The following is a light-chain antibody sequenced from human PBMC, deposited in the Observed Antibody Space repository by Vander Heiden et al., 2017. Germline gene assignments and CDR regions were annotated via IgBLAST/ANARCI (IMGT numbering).Light chain of an antibody. Sequence: QSALTQPPSASGSPGQSVTISCTGTSSDVGGYKFVPWYQQHPGKAPKLIMFEVSKRPSGVPDRFSGSKSGNTASLTVSGLQAEDEADDYCSSYAGNNNWVFGGGTELTVL. CDR2: EVS. V-gene: IGLV2-8*01. CDR3: SSYAGNNNWV. J-gene: IGLJ2*01. CDR1: SSDVGGYKF.